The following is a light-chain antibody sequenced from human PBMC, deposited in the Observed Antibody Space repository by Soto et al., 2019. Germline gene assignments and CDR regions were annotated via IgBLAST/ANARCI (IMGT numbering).Light chain of an antibody. V-gene: IGLV2-8*01. CDR3: SSYAGGNNV. CDR2: EVN. J-gene: IGLJ1*01. CDR1: SSDVGAYNY. Sequence: QSALTQPPSASGSPGQSVTISCTGTSSDVGAYNYVSWYQQYPGKVPKLMVYEVNNRPSGVPDRFSGSKSGNTASLTVSGLQAEDEADYYCSSYAGGNNVFGTGTKLTVL.